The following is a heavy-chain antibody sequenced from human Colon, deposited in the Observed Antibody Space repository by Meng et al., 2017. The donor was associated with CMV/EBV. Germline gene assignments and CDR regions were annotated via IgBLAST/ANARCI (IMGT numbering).Heavy chain of an antibody. CDR3: ARGNTGGDYYFYGMDL. D-gene: IGHD1-14*01. Sequence: GESLKISCSASGFPLSDYYIMWIRQAPGKGLEYVAYISTSGSNVYYADSVMGRLTISRDNINNVVTLHMTSLRGDDAGVYYCARGNTGGDYYFYGMDLWGQGTTVTVSS. CDR2: ISTSGSNV. V-gene: IGHV3-11*01. CDR1: GFPLSDYY. J-gene: IGHJ6*02.